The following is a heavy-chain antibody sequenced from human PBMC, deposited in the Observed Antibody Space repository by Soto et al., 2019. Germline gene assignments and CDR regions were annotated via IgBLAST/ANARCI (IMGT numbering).Heavy chain of an antibody. CDR3: ARDATRYNWNRRMTHFDY. CDR2: INHSGST. Sequence: KTSETLSLTCAVYGGSFSGYYWSWIRQPPGKGLEWIGEINHSGSTNYNPSLKSRVTISVDTSKNQFSLKLSSVTAADTAVYYCARDATRYNWNRRMTHFDYWGQGTLVTVSS. D-gene: IGHD1-20*01. J-gene: IGHJ4*02. CDR1: GGSFSGYY. V-gene: IGHV4-34*01.